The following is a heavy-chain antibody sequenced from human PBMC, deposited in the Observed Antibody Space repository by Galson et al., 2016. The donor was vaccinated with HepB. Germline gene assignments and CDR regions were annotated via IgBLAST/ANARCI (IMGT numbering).Heavy chain of an antibody. J-gene: IGHJ4*02. CDR1: GYNFTLYY. CDR3: ARQALYYGSGSYFLDY. V-gene: IGHV5-51*01. Sequence: QSGAEVTKPGESLQISCKASGYNFTLYYIAWVRQMPGRGLEWMGIIYPGDSETRYSPSFQDHVTISADKSFTTAHLEWSSLKTSDTAIYYCARQALYYGSGSYFLDYWGQGTLVTVSS. D-gene: IGHD3-10*01. CDR2: IYPGDSET.